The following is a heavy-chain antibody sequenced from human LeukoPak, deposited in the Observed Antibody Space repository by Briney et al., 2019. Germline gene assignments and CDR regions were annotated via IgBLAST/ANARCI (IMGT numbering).Heavy chain of an antibody. Sequence: PGRSLRLSCAASGFTFDDYAMHWVRQAPGKGLEWVSGISWNSGSIGYADSVKGRFTISRDNSKNTLYLQMNSLRAEDTAVYYCARLVGATDYWGQGTLVTVSS. V-gene: IGHV3-9*01. CDR2: ISWNSGSI. CDR3: ARLVGATDY. D-gene: IGHD1-26*01. J-gene: IGHJ4*02. CDR1: GFTFDDYA.